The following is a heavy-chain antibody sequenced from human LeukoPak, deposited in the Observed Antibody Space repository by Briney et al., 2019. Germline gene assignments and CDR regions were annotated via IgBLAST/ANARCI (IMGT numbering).Heavy chain of an antibody. Sequence: PRGSLRLSCAASGFTFSNYAMNWVRQAPGKGLEWVSTISGRGGYTYYADSVKGRFTISRDNSKNTLFLQMDSLRAEDTAVYYCAKRGYSDSSSYPSLYAFDIWGQGTMVTVSS. D-gene: IGHD3-22*01. V-gene: IGHV3-23*01. CDR1: GFTFSNYA. J-gene: IGHJ3*02. CDR3: AKRGYSDSSSYPSLYAFDI. CDR2: ISGRGGYT.